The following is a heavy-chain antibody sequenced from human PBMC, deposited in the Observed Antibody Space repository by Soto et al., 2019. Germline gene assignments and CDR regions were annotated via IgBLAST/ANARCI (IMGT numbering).Heavy chain of an antibody. Sequence: EVQVVESGGGLVRPGGSLRLSCAASGFTVSTSYMSWVRQAPGKGLEWVSIIYSGGDTYYTASVKGRFTISRHNSQNVGFLQMNSLRAEDTAVYYCAGAIWVGGPLGPWGQGTLVTVSS. CDR3: AGAIWVGGPLGP. J-gene: IGHJ5*02. CDR2: IYSGGDT. CDR1: GFTVSTSY. D-gene: IGHD3-10*01. V-gene: IGHV3-53*04.